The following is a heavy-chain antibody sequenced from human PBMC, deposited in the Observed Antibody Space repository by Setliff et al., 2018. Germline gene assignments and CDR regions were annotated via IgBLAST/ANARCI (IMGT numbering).Heavy chain of an antibody. CDR3: ARVDYYGSGNYYDH. CDR2: INPIRSGA. Sequence: ASVKVSCKASGYTFAGYCMHWVRQTPGQGLEWMGWINPIRSGANYAQKFQGRVTITRDTSASTAYMELSSLRSDDTAVYYCARVDYYGSGNYYDHWGQGTLVTVSS. V-gene: IGHV1-2*02. J-gene: IGHJ4*02. D-gene: IGHD3-10*01. CDR1: GYTFAGYC.